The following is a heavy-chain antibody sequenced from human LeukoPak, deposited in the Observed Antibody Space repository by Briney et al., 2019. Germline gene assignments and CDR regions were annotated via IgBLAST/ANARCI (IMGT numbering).Heavy chain of an antibody. CDR3: ARSRWAHFDWLFRLDDYYYMDV. CDR1: GFTFSSYA. D-gene: IGHD3-9*01. Sequence: GGSLRLSCAASGFTFSSYAMHWVRQAPGKGLEWVAVISYDGSNKYYADSVKGRFTISRDNSKNTLYLQMNSLRAEDTAVYYCARSRWAHFDWLFRLDDYYYMDVWGKETTVTVSS. J-gene: IGHJ6*03. CDR2: ISYDGSNK. V-gene: IGHV3-30*04.